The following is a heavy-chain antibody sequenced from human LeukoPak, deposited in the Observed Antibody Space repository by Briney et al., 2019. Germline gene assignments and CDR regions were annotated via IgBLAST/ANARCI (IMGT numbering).Heavy chain of an antibody. CDR3: ARGYNKFGDLRWFDP. Sequence: SQTLSLTCTVSGGSISTGGHFWSWIRQHPGKGLEWIGHIYYSGSTYYNPSLKSRLTISVDTSENQFSLKVSSVTAADTAVYYCARGYNKFGDLRWFDPWGQGTLVIVSS. J-gene: IGHJ5*02. CDR2: IYYSGST. V-gene: IGHV4-31*03. D-gene: IGHD3-10*01. CDR1: GGSISTGGHF.